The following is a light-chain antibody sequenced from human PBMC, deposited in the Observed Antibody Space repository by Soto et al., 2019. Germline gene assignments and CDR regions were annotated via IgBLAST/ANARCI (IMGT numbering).Light chain of an antibody. J-gene: IGKJ3*01. CDR2: GAS. Sequence: EIVLTQAPGTLSLSPGERATLSCRASQSVSSSYLAWYQHKPGQAPRLLIYGASTRATGIPDRLSGSGYGTDFTLTISRLEPKDFAVYFCQQFGSPFTFGPGTKVDLK. V-gene: IGKV3-20*01. CDR1: QSVSSSY. CDR3: QQFGSPFT.